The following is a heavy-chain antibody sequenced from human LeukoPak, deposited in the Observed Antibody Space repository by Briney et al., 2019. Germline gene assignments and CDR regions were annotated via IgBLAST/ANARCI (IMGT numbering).Heavy chain of an antibody. CDR2: ISWNSGSI. V-gene: IGHV3-9*01. Sequence: GGSLRLSCAASGFTFDDYAMHWVRQAPGKGLEWVSGISWNSGSIDYADSVKGRFAISRDNAKNSLYLQMNSLRTEDTALYFCAKGRLYGIAAAPIDYWGQGTLVTVSP. D-gene: IGHD6-13*01. J-gene: IGHJ4*02. CDR1: GFTFDDYA. CDR3: AKGRLYGIAAAPIDY.